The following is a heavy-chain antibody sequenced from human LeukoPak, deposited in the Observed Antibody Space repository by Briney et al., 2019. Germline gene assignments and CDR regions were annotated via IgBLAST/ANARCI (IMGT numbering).Heavy chain of an antibody. CDR3: ARSRRRELLGTYFDY. CDR2: ISYDGNNK. V-gene: IGHV3-30*04. D-gene: IGHD1-26*01. J-gene: IGHJ4*02. Sequence: SGGSLRLSCAASGFTFSSYAIHWVRQAPGKGLEWVAVISYDGNNKYYADSVKGRFTIYRDNSKNTLYLQMNSLRAEDTAVYYCARSRRRELLGTYFDYWGQGTLVTVSS. CDR1: GFTFSSYA.